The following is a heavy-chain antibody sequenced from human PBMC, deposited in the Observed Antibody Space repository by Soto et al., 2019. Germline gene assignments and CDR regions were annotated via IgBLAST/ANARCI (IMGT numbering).Heavy chain of an antibody. CDR3: AGTTSLQLYYMDV. D-gene: IGHD1-7*01. V-gene: IGHV6-1*01. J-gene: IGHJ6*03. Sequence: QVQLQQSGPGLVRPSQTLSLTCAISGDSVSSNSAAWNWIRQSPSIGLEWLGRTYYRSRWYNDYAVSVKSRITVNPDTSKNQFTLHLNSVTPEDTAVYYCAGTTSLQLYYMDVWDQGTTVTVSS. CDR1: GDSVSSNSAA. CDR2: TYYRSRWYN.